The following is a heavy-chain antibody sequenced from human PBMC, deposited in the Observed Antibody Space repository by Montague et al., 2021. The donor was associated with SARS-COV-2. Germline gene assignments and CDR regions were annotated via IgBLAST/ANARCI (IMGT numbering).Heavy chain of an antibody. J-gene: IGHJ6*02. V-gene: IGHV4-39*01. D-gene: IGHD3/OR15-3a*01. Sequence: SETLSLTCTVSGGSISGSSYYWSWIRQPPGKGLEWIGSIYYSGSTYYNPSLKSRVTISVDMSKNQFSLKLSSVTAADTAVCYCARVSRTVHPSLCGYDGMDVWGQGTTVTVSS. CDR2: IYYSGST. CDR3: ARVSRTVHPSLCGYDGMDV. CDR1: GGSISGSSYY.